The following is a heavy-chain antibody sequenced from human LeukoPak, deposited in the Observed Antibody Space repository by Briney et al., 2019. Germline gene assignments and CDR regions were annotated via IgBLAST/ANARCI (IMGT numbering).Heavy chain of an antibody. Sequence: GASVKVSCKASGYTFTTYDINWVRQATGQGLEWMGWMNPNSGNTGYAQKFQGRVTMTRDTSTSTIYMELSSLRSEDTAIYYCARDSSRDSAWWFDPWGQGTLVTVSS. V-gene: IGHV1-8*01. D-gene: IGHD6-19*01. CDR2: MNPNSGNT. CDR1: GYTFTTYD. J-gene: IGHJ5*02. CDR3: ARDSSRDSAWWFDP.